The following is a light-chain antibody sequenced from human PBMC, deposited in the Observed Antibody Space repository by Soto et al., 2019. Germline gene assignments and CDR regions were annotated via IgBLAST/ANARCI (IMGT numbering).Light chain of an antibody. CDR2: GAS. CDR1: QTVSSTY. CDR3: QQYGSTPYT. V-gene: IGKV3-20*01. J-gene: IGKJ2*01. Sequence: EIVLTQSPGTLSLSPGERATLSCRASQTVSSTYLAWYQQKPGQAPRPLIYGASSRATGIPDRFSGSASGTDFTLTISRLEPEDFAVYYCQQYGSTPYTFGQGTKLDNK.